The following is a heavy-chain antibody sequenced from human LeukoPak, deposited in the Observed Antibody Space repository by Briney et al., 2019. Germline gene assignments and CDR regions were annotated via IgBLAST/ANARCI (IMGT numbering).Heavy chain of an antibody. V-gene: IGHV3-30-3*01. CDR1: GFTFSSYA. CDR3: ARVYGYLVPFDY. D-gene: IGHD6-13*01. Sequence: GGSLRLSCAASGFTFSSYAMHWVRQAPGKGLEWVAVISYDRSNKYYADPVKGRFTISRDNSKNTLYLQMNSLRAEDTAVYYCARVYGYLVPFDYWGQGTLVTVSS. CDR2: ISYDRSNK. J-gene: IGHJ4*02.